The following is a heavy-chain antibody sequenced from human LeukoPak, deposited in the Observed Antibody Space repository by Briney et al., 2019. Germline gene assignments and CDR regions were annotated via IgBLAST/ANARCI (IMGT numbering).Heavy chain of an antibody. CDR3: ARGPPPLKYYDFWSGYYTDSYFDY. V-gene: IGHV4-34*01. CDR1: GGSFSGFY. CDR2: INHSGST. J-gene: IGHJ4*02. Sequence: SETLSLPFAVYGGSFSGFYWSWIRQPPGKGLEWIGEINHSGSTNYNPSLKSRVTISVDTSKNQFSLKLSSVTAADTAVYYCARGPPPLKYYDFWSGYYTDSYFDYWGQGTLVTVSS. D-gene: IGHD3-3*01.